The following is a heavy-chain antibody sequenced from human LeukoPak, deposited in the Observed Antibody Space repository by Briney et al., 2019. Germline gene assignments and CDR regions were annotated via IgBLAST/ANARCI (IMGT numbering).Heavy chain of an antibody. CDR3: ARFAAGGSYYYYMDV. V-gene: IGHV3-9*01. CDR1: GFTFSDYT. D-gene: IGHD3-10*01. CDR2: ISWNSGSI. J-gene: IGHJ6*03. Sequence: GGSLRLSCAASGFTFSDYTMHWVRQAPGKGLEWVSGISWNSGSIGYADSVKGRFTISRDNAKNSLYLQMNSLRADDTAVYYCARFAAGGSYYYYMDVWGKGTTVTVSS.